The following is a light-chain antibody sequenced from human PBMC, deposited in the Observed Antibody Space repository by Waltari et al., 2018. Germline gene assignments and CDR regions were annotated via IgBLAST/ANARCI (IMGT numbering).Light chain of an antibody. CDR3: SSYTTSSTYV. CDR1: SSHVGGYNF. CDR2: DVT. J-gene: IGLJ1*01. Sequence: QSALTQPPPVSGAPGQSITIPCTGTSSHVGGYNFVSWYQQHPGKDPKLIIYDVTNRPSGVSNRFSGSKSGNTASLTISGLQTEDEADYYCSSYTTSSTYVFGTGTKVTVL. V-gene: IGLV2-14*03.